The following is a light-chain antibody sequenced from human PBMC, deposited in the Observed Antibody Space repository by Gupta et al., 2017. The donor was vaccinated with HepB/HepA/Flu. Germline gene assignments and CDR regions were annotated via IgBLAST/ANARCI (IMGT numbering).Light chain of an antibody. J-gene: IGLJ2*01. V-gene: IGLV8-61*01. Sequence: TVVTQEPSFSVSPGGTVTLTCGLSSGSVSPRHYPSWYQQTPGQAPRKVIDSTKSRSSGVPDRFSGSIRGNKAALTFAGAEADDESDYYWMLGRGTVLFGGGTKLTVL. CDR2: STK. CDR1: SGSVSPRHY. CDR3: MLGRGTVL.